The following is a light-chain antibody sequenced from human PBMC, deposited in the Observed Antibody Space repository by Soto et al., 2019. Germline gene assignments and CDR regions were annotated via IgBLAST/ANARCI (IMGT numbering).Light chain of an antibody. V-gene: IGKV3-11*01. CDR2: DAS. CDR1: QNVDTF. Sequence: DIVLTQSPGTVSLSPGERASLSCRASQNVDTFLAWYQQKPGQPPRLLMYDASRRITGVPARFSGSGSGTDFTLTITSLEPEDVAVYYCQQRYNWPVTVGAGTRVEI. CDR3: QQRYNWPVT. J-gene: IGKJ4*01.